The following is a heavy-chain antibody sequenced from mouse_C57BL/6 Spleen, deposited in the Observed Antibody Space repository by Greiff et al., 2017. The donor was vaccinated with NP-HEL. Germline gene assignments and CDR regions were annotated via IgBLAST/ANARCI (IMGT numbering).Heavy chain of an antibody. CDR2: ISSKSSNYAT. Sequence: EVQGVESGGGLVQPKGSLKLSCAASGFTFNTYAMHWVRQAPGKGLEWVARISSKSSNYATYYADSVKDSFTISRDDSQRLLYLQMNKLKTEDTALYYCVRGVYGNYWDFYYAMDYWGQGTSVTVSS. CDR3: VRGVYGNYWDFYYAMDY. J-gene: IGHJ4*01. V-gene: IGHV10-3*01. D-gene: IGHD2-1*01. CDR1: GFTFNTYA.